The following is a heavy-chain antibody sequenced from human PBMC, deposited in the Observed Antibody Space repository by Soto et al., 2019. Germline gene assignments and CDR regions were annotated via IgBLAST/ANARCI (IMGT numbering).Heavy chain of an antibody. V-gene: IGHV3-48*01. D-gene: IGHD3-3*01. CDR2: ISSSSTI. Sequence: PGGSLRLSCAASGFTFSSYSMNWVRQAPGKGLEWVSYISSSSTIYYADSVKGRFTISRDNAKNSLYLQMNSLRAEDTAVYYCARVRFLEWLPYDFWGQGTLVTVS. J-gene: IGHJ4*02. CDR1: GFTFSSYS. CDR3: ARVRFLEWLPYDF.